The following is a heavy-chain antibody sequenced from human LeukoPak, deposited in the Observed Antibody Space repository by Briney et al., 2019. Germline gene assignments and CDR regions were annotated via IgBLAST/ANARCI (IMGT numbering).Heavy chain of an antibody. J-gene: IGHJ3*02. Sequence: ASVKVSCKASGYTFTNYDINWVRQATGQGLEWMGWMNPNSGNTGYAQKFQGRVTMTRNTSISTAYMELSSLRSEDTAVYYCARGRSGVVRGVHDAFDIWGQGTMVTVSS. D-gene: IGHD3-10*01. V-gene: IGHV1-8*01. CDR2: MNPNSGNT. CDR1: GYTFTNYD. CDR3: ARGRSGVVRGVHDAFDI.